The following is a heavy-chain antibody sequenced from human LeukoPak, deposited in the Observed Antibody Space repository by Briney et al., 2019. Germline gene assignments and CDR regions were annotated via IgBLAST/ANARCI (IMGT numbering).Heavy chain of an antibody. CDR3: ARGGDLNYYYYMDV. J-gene: IGHJ6*03. D-gene: IGHD3-16*01. V-gene: IGHV1-2*06. CDR2: INPNSGGT. CDR1: GYTFTGYY. Sequence: ASVKVSCKTSGYTFTGYYMDWVRQAPGQGLEWMGRINPNSGGTNYAQNFQGRVTMTRDTSISTAYMEVSSLRSDDTAVYYCARGGDLNYYYYMDVWGKGTTVTVSS.